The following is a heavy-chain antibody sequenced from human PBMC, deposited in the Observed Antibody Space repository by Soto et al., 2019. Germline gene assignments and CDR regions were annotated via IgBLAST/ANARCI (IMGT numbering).Heavy chain of an antibody. Sequence: HPGGSLRLSCAASGFTFSSYAMHWVRQAPGKGLEWVAVISYDGSNKYYADSVKGRFTISRDNSKNTLYLQMNSLRAEDTAVYYCAREHCPRCYGYHPLLGLSYYYGMDVWGQGTTVTVSS. CDR3: AREHCPRCYGYHPLLGLSYYYGMDV. J-gene: IGHJ6*02. CDR1: GFTFSSYA. CDR2: ISYDGSNK. D-gene: IGHD5-18*01. V-gene: IGHV3-30-3*01.